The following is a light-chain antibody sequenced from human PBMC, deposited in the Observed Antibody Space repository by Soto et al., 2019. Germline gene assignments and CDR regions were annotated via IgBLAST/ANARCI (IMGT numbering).Light chain of an antibody. CDR1: QSISTY. CDR3: QQYYSYPYT. CDR2: AAS. V-gene: IGKV1-39*01. J-gene: IGKJ5*01. Sequence: DIQMTQSPPSLSTSVGNRVTITCRASQSISTYLNWYQQKPGKAPKLLIHAASNLQSGVPSRFSGSGSGAYFTLTISCLQSEDFATYYCQQYYSYPYTFGQGTRLEI.